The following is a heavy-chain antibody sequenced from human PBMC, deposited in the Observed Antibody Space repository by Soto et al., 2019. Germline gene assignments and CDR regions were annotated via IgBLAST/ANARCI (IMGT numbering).Heavy chain of an antibody. J-gene: IGHJ6*02. CDR3: AKGPTIFGVVISYEYYYGMDV. CDR1: GFTLSMSA. CDR2: ISNSAGTT. D-gene: IGHD3-3*01. Sequence: PGGSLRLSCVASGFTLSMSAMSWVRQAPGKGLEWVSTISNSAGTTYYADSVKGRFTISRDNSKNTLYLQMNSLRAEDTAVYYCAKGPTIFGVVISYEYYYGMDVWGQGTTVTVS. V-gene: IGHV3-23*01.